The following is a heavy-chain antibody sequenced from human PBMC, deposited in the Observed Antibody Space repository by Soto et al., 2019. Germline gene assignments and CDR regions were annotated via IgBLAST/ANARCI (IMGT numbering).Heavy chain of an antibody. V-gene: IGHV1-69*13. Sequence: SVKVSGKASGGTFSSYAISWVRQAPGQGLEWMGGIIPIFGTANYAQKFQGRVTITADESTSTAYMELSSLRSEDTAVYYCARGITMIVVVIKTPSDYYYGMDVWGQGTTVTVSS. J-gene: IGHJ6*02. CDR3: ARGITMIVVVIKTPSDYYYGMDV. CDR1: GGTFSSYA. D-gene: IGHD3-22*01. CDR2: IIPIFGTA.